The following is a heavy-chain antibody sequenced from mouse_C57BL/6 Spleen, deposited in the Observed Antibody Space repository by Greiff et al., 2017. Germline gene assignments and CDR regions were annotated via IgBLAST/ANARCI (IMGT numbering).Heavy chain of an antibody. CDR3: ARLPGSSCGYFDV. D-gene: IGHD1-1*01. Sequence: EVQRVESGGDLVKPGGSLKLSCAASGFTFSSYGMSWVRQTPDKRLEWVATISSGGSYTYYPDSVKGRFTISRDNAKNTLYLQMSSLKSEDTAMYYGARLPGSSCGYFDVGGTGTTVTVSS. J-gene: IGHJ1*03. V-gene: IGHV5-6*01. CDR1: GFTFSSYG. CDR2: ISSGGSYT.